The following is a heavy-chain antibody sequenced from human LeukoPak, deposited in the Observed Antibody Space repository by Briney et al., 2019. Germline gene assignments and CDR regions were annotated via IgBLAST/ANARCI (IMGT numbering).Heavy chain of an antibody. Sequence: GGSLRLSCAASGFTFSSYSMNWVRQAPGKGLEGVSSISSSSSYIFYADSVKGRFTISRDTAKNSLYLQMNSLRAEDTGVYSCATGDYGSGSSISYYYMDVWGKGTTVTVSS. V-gene: IGHV3-21*01. CDR1: GFTFSSYS. CDR2: ISSSSSYI. CDR3: ATGDYGSGSSISYYYMDV. J-gene: IGHJ6*03. D-gene: IGHD3-10*01.